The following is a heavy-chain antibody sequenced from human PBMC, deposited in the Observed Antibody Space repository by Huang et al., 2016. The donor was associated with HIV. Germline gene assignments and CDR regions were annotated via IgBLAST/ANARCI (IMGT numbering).Heavy chain of an antibody. CDR3: ARGDYDSSGYYYDSRQALDY. CDR1: GFTFSTYS. J-gene: IGHJ4*02. V-gene: IGHV3-21*01. D-gene: IGHD3-22*01. Sequence: EVQLVESGGGLVKPGGSLRLSCAASGFTFSTYSMNVVRQAPGEGLEWVASISSSSSYIYYADSVKGRFTISRDNAKNSLYLQMNSLRAEDTAVYYCARGDYDSSGYYYDSRQALDYWGQGTLVTVSS. CDR2: ISSSSSYI.